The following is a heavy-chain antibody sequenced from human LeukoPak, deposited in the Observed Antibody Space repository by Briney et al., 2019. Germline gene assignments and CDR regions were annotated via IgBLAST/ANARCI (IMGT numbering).Heavy chain of an antibody. CDR3: ATAGMVRGVIIRLNWFDP. J-gene: IGHJ5*02. CDR1: GYTLTELS. V-gene: IGHV1-24*01. D-gene: IGHD3-10*01. Sequence: ASVKVSCKVSGYTLTELSMHWVRQAPGKGLEWMGGFDPEDGETIYAQKFQGRVTMTEDTSTDTAYMELSSLRSEDTAVYYCATAGMVRGVIIRLNWFDPWGQGTLVTVSS. CDR2: FDPEDGET.